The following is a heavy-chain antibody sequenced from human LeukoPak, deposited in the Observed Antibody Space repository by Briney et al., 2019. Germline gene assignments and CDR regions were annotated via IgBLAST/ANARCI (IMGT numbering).Heavy chain of an antibody. J-gene: IGHJ3*02. CDR2: ISSSSSYI. V-gene: IGHV3-21*01. CDR1: GITVSSNY. D-gene: IGHD1-26*01. Sequence: TGGSLRLSCAASGITVSSNYMSWVRQAPGKGLEWVSSISSSSSYIYHADSVKGRFTISRDNAKNSLYLQMNSLRAEDTAVYYCARALPSPLYSGSYADAFDIWGQGTMVTVSS. CDR3: ARALPSPLYSGSYADAFDI.